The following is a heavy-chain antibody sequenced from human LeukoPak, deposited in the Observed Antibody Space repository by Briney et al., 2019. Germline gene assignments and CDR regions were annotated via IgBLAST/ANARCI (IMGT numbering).Heavy chain of an antibody. Sequence: GGSLRLSCVASGFTFNTYTMNWVRQAPGKGLEWISCVGRDGSIHYADSGKGRITISRDNAKNSLFLQMNSLRAEDTAIYYCARRYYDTTGYAFDIWGQGTMVSVSS. V-gene: IGHV3-21*01. CDR3: ARRYYDTTGYAFDI. J-gene: IGHJ3*02. CDR1: GFTFNTYT. D-gene: IGHD3-22*01. CDR2: VGRDGSI.